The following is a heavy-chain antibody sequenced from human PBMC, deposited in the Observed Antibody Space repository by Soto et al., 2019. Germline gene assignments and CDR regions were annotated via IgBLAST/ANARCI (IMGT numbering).Heavy chain of an antibody. Sequence: QVQLVQSGAEVKKPGSSVKVSCKASGGTFSSYTISWVRQAPGQGLVWMGRIIPILGIANYAQKFQGRVTITADKSTSTAYMELSSLRSEDTAVYYCARDRPTNPYYFDYWGQGTLVTVSS. CDR2: IIPILGIA. V-gene: IGHV1-69*08. J-gene: IGHJ4*02. D-gene: IGHD6-6*01. CDR1: GGTFSSYT. CDR3: ARDRPTNPYYFDY.